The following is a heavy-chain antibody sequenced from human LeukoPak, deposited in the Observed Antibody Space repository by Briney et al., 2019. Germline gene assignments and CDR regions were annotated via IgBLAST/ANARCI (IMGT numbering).Heavy chain of an antibody. CDR1: GGSISSYY. V-gene: IGHV4-4*07. Sequence: SQTLSLTCTVSGGSISSYYWNWVRQPAGKGLEWIGRISTSGRTSYNSSPKSRVTMSVDVSKNQFSLKLSSVTAEDTAVYYCARDVGGYNYGYSLDYWGQGTLVSVSS. D-gene: IGHD5-18*01. J-gene: IGHJ4*02. CDR3: ARDVGGYNYGYSLDY. CDR2: ISTSGRT.